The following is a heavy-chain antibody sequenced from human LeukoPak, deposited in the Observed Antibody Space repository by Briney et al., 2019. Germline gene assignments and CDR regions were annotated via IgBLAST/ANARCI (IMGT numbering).Heavy chain of an antibody. J-gene: IGHJ4*02. D-gene: IGHD3-10*01. CDR1: GYTFTGYY. CDR3: ARVDITMVRGSWDY. Sequence: ASVKVSCKASGYTFTGYYMHWVRQAPGQGLEWMGWIYPNSGGTNYAQKFQGRVTVTRDTSISTAYMELGRLRSDDTAVYYCARVDITMVRGSWDYWGQGTLVTVSS. CDR2: IYPNSGGT. V-gene: IGHV1-2*02.